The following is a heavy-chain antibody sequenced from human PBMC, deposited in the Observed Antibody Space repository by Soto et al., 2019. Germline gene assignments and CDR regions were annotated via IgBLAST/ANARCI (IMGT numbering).Heavy chain of an antibody. D-gene: IGHD6-19*01. Sequence: GGSLRLSCAASGFTFSDYSMNWVRQAPGKGLEWVSYISRSGSDIYYADSVKGRFTISRDNAKNSLFLQMNSLRAEDTAVYYCAKDYSSGSKAPYYFDYWGQGTLVTVSS. J-gene: IGHJ4*02. CDR1: GFTFSDYS. V-gene: IGHV3-11*04. CDR3: AKDYSSGSKAPYYFDY. CDR2: ISRSGSDI.